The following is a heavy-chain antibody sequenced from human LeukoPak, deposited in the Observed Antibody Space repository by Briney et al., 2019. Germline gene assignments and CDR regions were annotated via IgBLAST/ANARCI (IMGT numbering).Heavy chain of an antibody. CDR2: IHYSGST. CDR1: GGSISSSTTYY. V-gene: IGHV4-39*07. D-gene: IGHD6-19*01. Sequence: SETLSLTCTVSGGSISSSTTYYWGWIRQPPGKGLEWIGTIHYSGSTNYNPSLKSRVTISVDTSKNQFSLKLSSVTAADTAVYYCARGNHPIAVAGKVVWFDPWGQGTLVTVSS. CDR3: ARGNHPIAVAGKVVWFDP. J-gene: IGHJ5*02.